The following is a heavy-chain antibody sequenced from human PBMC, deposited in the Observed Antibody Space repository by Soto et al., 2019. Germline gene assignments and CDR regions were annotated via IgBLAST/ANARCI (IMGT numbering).Heavy chain of an antibody. Sequence: SETRSLTCTVSGGSISRSSYYWGWIRQPPGKGLEWIGSIYYSGSTYYNPSLKSRVTISVDTSKNQFSLKLSSVTAADTAVYYCAREDTAMVNNYFVSWGQGTLVTVSS. J-gene: IGHJ4*02. CDR2: IYYSGST. V-gene: IGHV4-39*02. D-gene: IGHD5-18*01. CDR3: AREDTAMVNNYFVS. CDR1: GGSISRSSYY.